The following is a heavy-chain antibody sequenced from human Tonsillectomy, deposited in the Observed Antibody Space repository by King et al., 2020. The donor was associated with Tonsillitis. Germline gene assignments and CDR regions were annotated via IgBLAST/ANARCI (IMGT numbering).Heavy chain of an antibody. Sequence: VQLVESGGGLVKPGGSLRLSCAASGFTFSDYYMSWIRQAPGKGLEWVSYISSSGSTIYYAASVKGRFTISRYNAKYSLYLQMNSLRAEATAVYYCAREESRTIFGSHTSAFDYWGQGTLVTVSS. D-gene: IGHD3-3*01. V-gene: IGHV3-11*01. CDR1: GFTFSDYY. CDR3: AREESRTIFGSHTSAFDY. CDR2: ISSSGSTI. J-gene: IGHJ4*02.